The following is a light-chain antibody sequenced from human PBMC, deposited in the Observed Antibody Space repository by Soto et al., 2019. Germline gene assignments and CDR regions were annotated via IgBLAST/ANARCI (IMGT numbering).Light chain of an antibody. CDR3: QHWHDYSWT. Sequence: DIHMTQSPSTLSASVGDRVTITCRASQSISIWLAWYQQKPGKAPNLLIYKTSSLETGVPSRFSGSGSGTEFTRTISSLQPEDFATYYCQHWHDYSWTFGQGTKVAVK. V-gene: IGKV1-5*03. J-gene: IGKJ1*01. CDR2: KTS. CDR1: QSISIW.